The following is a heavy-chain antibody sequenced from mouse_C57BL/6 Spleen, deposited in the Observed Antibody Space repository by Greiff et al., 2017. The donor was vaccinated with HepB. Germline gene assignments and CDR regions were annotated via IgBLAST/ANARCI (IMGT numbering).Heavy chain of an antibody. CDR1: GFTFSDYY. V-gene: IGHV5-16*01. J-gene: IGHJ4*01. CDR3: ARCDYDRGYAMDY. CDR2: INYDGSST. D-gene: IGHD2-4*01. Sequence: EVMLVESEGGLVQPGSSMKLSCTASGFTFSDYYMAWVRQVPEKGLEWVANINYDGSSTYYLDFLKSRFIISRDNAKNILYLQMSSLKSEDTATYYCARCDYDRGYAMDYWGQGTSVTVSS.